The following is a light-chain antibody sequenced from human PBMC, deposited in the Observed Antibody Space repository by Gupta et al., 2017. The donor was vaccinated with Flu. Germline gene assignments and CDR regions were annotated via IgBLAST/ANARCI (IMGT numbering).Light chain of an antibody. CDR2: ENN. CDR3: QAYGSSSVM. J-gene: IGLJ3*02. Sequence: NFKLLSPPPVSESARRTITIFSTRPSGSISSDNVLWYQQPPGRSPVILVYENNQTPSGIPGRFSASTDSSSDTASLSSAELRTEDEADYYWQAYGSSSVMFGGGTKLTVL. V-gene: IGLV6-57*01. CDR1: SGSISSDN.